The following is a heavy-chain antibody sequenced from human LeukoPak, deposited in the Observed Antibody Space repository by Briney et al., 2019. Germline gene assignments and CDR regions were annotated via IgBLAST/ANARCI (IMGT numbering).Heavy chain of an antibody. J-gene: IGHJ4*02. D-gene: IGHD6-13*01. V-gene: IGHV3-33*06. Sequence: GGSLRLSCAASGFTFSSYGMHWVRQAPGKGLEWVAVIWYDGSNKYYADSVKGRLTISRDNSKNTLYLQMNSLRAEDTAVYYCAKDLLAAAEEYWGQGTLVTVSS. CDR3: AKDLLAAAEEY. CDR1: GFTFSSYG. CDR2: IWYDGSNK.